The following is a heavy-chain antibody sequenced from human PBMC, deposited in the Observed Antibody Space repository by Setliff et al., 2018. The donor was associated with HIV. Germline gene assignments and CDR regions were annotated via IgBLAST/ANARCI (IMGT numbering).Heavy chain of an antibody. D-gene: IGHD1-7*01. CDR1: GDSISSFY. CDR3: AREGPLHQTTHTTNYVVDY. V-gene: IGHV4-34*01. J-gene: IGHJ4*01. Sequence: PSETLSLTCAVFGDSISSFYWTWIRQGPGKGLEWIGQIDHSGTPNYNPSLKSRVTISVDMSQSHFSLELSSVTAADTAVYFCAREGPLHQTTHTTNYVVDYWGQGTLVTVSS. CDR2: IDHSGTP.